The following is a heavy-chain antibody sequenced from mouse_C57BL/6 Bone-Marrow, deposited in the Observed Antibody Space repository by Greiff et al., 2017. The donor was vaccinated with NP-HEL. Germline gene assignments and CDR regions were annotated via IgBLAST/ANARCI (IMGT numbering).Heavy chain of an antibody. J-gene: IGHJ1*03. V-gene: IGHV3-1*01. CDR3: ARTTVGPWYFDV. D-gene: IGHD1-1*01. CDR1: GYSITSGYD. CDR2: ISYSGST. Sequence: EVKLQESGPGMVKPSQSLSLTCTVTGYSITSGYDWHWIRHFPGNKLEWMGYISYSGSTNYNPSLKSRISITHDTSKNHFFLKLNSVTTEDTATYYCARTTVGPWYFDVWGTGTTVTVSS.